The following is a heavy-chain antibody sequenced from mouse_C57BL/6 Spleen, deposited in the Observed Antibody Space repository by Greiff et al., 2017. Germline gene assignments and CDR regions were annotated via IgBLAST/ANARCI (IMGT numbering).Heavy chain of an antibody. CDR2: INPSSGYT. Sequence: VQLQQSGAELAKPGASVKLSCKASGYTFTSYWMHWVKQRPGQGLEWIGYINPSSGYTKYNQKFKDKATLTADNSSSPAYMQLSSLTYEDSAVYYCVWDDYDSFAYWGQGTLVTVSA. V-gene: IGHV1-7*01. CDR3: VWDDYDSFAY. CDR1: GYTFTSYW. J-gene: IGHJ3*01. D-gene: IGHD2-4*01.